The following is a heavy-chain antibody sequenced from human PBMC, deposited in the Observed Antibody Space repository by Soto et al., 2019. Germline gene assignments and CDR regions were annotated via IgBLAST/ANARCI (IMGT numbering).Heavy chain of an antibody. Sequence: GGSLRLSCSASGFTFSSYAMHWVRQAPGKGLEYVSAISSNGGSTYYADSVKGIFTISRDNSKNSLYLQMSSLSADETAVYYCVKAAGHDSSGYPLEYWGQGTLVTVS. CDR3: VKAAGHDSSGYPLEY. V-gene: IGHV3-64D*08. D-gene: IGHD3-22*01. CDR1: GFTFSSYA. CDR2: ISSNGGST. J-gene: IGHJ4*02.